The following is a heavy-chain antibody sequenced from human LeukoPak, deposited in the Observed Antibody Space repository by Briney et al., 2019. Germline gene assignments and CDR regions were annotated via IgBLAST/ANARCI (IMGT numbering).Heavy chain of an antibody. Sequence: SETLSLTCAISGGPISSGGYSWSWIRQPPGKGLEWIGCIYHSGSTFYNPSLKSRVTISVDRSKNQFSLKLNSLTAADTAVYYCARGIAVAGTIKWFDPWGQGTLVTVSS. V-gene: IGHV4-30-2*01. J-gene: IGHJ5*02. CDR3: ARGIAVAGTIKWFDP. CDR1: GGPISSGGYS. CDR2: IYHSGST. D-gene: IGHD6-19*01.